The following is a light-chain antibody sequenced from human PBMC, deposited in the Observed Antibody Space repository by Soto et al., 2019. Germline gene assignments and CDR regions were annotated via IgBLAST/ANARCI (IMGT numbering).Light chain of an antibody. V-gene: IGLV1-40*01. CDR3: HFYDSGLRGSEV. CDR2: GNS. CDR1: SSNIGAGYD. J-gene: IGLJ1*01. Sequence: QSVLTQPPSVSGAPGQRVTISCTGSSSNIGAGYDVHWYQQLPGTAPKLLIYGNSNRPSAVPDRFSGSKSGTSASLAITGPQAEDEADYYCHFYDSGLRGSEVFGTGTQLTVL.